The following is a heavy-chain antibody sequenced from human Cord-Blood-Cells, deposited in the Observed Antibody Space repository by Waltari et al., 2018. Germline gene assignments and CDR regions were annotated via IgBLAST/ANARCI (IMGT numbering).Heavy chain of an antibody. D-gene: IGHD2-2*01. CDR2: NNPNSSGT. CDR3: ARSNCSSTSCYYFDY. CDR1: GYTFTGYY. J-gene: IGHJ4*02. Sequence: QVQLVQSGAEVQKPGASVKVSCKASGYTFTGYYMHWVRQASGRGLEWMGWNNPNSSGTNYAQKFQGRVTMTRDTSISTAYMERSRLRSDDTVVYYCARSNCSSTSCYYFDYWGQGTLVTVSS. V-gene: IGHV1-2*02.